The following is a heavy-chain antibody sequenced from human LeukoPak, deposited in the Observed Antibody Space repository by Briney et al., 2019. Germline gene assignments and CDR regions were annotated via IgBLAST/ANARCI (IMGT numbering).Heavy chain of an antibody. CDR1: GFTFSSSW. J-gene: IGHJ4*02. V-gene: IGHV3-74*01. CDR3: TRDRGAYNLYDY. CDR2: IKTDGSTT. D-gene: IGHD1-1*01. Sequence: PGGSLRLSCAVSGFTFSSSWMHWVRQAPGKGLVWVSHIKTDGSTTAYAASVKGRFTISRDDSKAIAYLQMNSLKTEDTAVYHCTRDRGAYNLYDYWGQGILVTVSS.